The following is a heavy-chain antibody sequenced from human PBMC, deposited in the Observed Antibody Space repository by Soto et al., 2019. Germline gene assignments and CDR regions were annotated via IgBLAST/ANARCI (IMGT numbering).Heavy chain of an antibody. V-gene: IGHV3-48*03. CDR2: ISSSGSTI. CDR3: ARVALGNGGRDY. Sequence: LSVSSVAYGFTFSSYETNWVRQAPGKGLEWVSNISSSGSTIYHAESVKGRFTISRYNAKNSLYLQMNSLRAEDTAVYYCARVALGNGGRDYWGQGTLVTAPQ. CDR1: GFTFSSYE. J-gene: IGHJ4*02. D-gene: IGHD2-8*01.